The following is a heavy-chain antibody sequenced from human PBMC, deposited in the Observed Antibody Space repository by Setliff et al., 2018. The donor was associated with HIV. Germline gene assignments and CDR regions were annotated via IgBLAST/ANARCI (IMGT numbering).Heavy chain of an antibody. CDR3: ARDYSPTFYYYDSSGTFDY. Sequence: ASVKVSCKASGGTFSSYAISWVRQAPGQGLEWMGGIIPILGIANYAQKFQGRVTITAVESTSTAYMELSSLRSEDTAVYYCARDYSPTFYYYDSSGTFDYWGQGTLVTVSS. J-gene: IGHJ4*02. V-gene: IGHV1-69*10. CDR2: IIPILGIA. D-gene: IGHD3-22*01. CDR1: GGTFSSYA.